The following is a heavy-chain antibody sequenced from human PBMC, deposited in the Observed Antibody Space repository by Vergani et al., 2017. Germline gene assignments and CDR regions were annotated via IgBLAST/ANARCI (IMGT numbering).Heavy chain of an antibody. D-gene: IGHD1-1*01. CDR2: ISSSSSYI. CDR3: ARDKTTAFDY. J-gene: IGHJ4*02. CDR1: GFTFSSYD. V-gene: IGHV3-21*01. Sequence: EVQLVESGGGLVQPGGSLRLSCAASGFTFSSYDMHWVRQATGKGLEWVSSISSSSSYIYYADSVKGRFTISRDNAKNSLYLQMNSLRAEDTAVYYCARDKTTAFDYWGQGTLVTVSS.